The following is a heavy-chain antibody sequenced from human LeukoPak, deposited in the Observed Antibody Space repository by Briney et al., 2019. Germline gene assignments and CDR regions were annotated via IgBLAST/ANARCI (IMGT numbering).Heavy chain of an antibody. CDR3: TTAIDYYDSSGYYYYFDY. J-gene: IGHJ4*02. CDR2: IKSKTDGGTT. CDR1: GFTFSNAW. V-gene: IGHV3-15*01. Sequence: GGSLRLSCAASGFTFSNAWMSWVRQAPGKGLEWVGRIKSKTDGGTTDYAAPVKGRFTISRGDSKNTLYLQMNSLKTEDTAVYYCTTAIDYYDSSGYYYYFDYWGQGTLVTVSS. D-gene: IGHD3-22*01.